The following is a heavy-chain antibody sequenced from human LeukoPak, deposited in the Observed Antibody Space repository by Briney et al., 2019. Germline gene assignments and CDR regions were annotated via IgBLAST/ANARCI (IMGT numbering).Heavy chain of an antibody. D-gene: IGHD4-23*01. Sequence: GGSLRLSCAASGFTFSSYSMNWVRQAPGKGLEWVSYISSSSSTIYYADSVKGRFTISRDNAKNSLYLQMNSLRAEDTAVYYCARPPTVDHVDYWGQGTLVTVSS. CDR3: ARPPTVDHVDY. CDR1: GFTFSSYS. V-gene: IGHV3-48*01. J-gene: IGHJ4*02. CDR2: ISSSSSTI.